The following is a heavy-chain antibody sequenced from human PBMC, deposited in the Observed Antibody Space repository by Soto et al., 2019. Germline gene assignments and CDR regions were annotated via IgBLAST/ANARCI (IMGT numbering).Heavy chain of an antibody. V-gene: IGHV3-23*01. J-gene: IGHJ4*02. CDR2: ISHSGIST. Sequence: EVQLWESGGGWVQPGGSLRLSCAASGFTCSTHAMSWVRQAPGKGLEWVSGISHSGISTYYADSVKGRFTFSRDQSNNTLYIQMNSLRVDDTAIYSCAKGSLGAGGYCSGPTCYFDYWGQGTLVTVSS. CDR1: GFTCSTHA. CDR3: AKGSLGAGGYCSGPTCYFDY. D-gene: IGHD2-15*01.